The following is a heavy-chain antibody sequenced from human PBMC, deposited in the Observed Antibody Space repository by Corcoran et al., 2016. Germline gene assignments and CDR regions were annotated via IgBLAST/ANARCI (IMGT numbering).Heavy chain of an antibody. CDR3: ARGTPTEGLTMIVVDFDY. D-gene: IGHD3-22*01. CDR1: GGSFSGYY. CDR2: INHSGST. V-gene: IGHV4-34*01. Sequence: QVQLQQWGAGLLKPSETLSLTCAVYGGSFSGYYWSWIRQPPGKGLEWIGEINHSGSTNYNPSLKSRVTISVDTSKNQFSLKLSSVTAADTAVYYCARGTPTEGLTMIVVDFDYWGQGTLVTVSS. J-gene: IGHJ4*02.